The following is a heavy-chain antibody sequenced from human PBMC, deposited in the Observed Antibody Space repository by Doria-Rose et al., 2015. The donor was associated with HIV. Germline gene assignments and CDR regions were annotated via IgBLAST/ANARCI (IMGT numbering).Heavy chain of an antibody. CDR2: IFSDDER. J-gene: IGHJ4*02. CDR3: ARIKSSRWYHKYYFDF. V-gene: IGHV2-26*01. Sequence: QVQLVQSGPVLVKPTETLTLTCTVSGVSLSSPGMGVSWIRQPPGKALEWLANIFSDDERPYKTSLKSRLTISRGTSKSQVVLTMTDMDPEDTATYYCARIKSSRWYHKYYFDFWGQGTLVIVSA. D-gene: IGHD6-13*01. CDR1: GVSLSSPGMG.